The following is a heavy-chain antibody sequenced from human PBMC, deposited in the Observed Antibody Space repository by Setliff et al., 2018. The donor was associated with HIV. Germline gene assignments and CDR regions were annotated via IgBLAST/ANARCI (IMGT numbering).Heavy chain of an antibody. V-gene: IGHV1-69*13. J-gene: IGHJ3*02. CDR2: IISMFGTA. CDR1: GGTFSRDA. Sequence: GASVKVSCKASGGTFSRDAIGWVRQAPGQGLEWMGGIISMFGTANYAQKFQGRVTITADESTNTAYMELSSLRSEDTAVYYCARDREAEGDAFDIWGQGTMVTVSS. D-gene: IGHD3-10*01. CDR3: ARDREAEGDAFDI.